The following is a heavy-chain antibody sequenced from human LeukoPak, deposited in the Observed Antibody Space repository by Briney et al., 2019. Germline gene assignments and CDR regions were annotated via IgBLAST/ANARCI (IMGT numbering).Heavy chain of an antibody. D-gene: IGHD3-22*01. CDR3: ARGSTYYDSSGQVPFDY. V-gene: IGHV3-21*01. Sequence: PGGSLRLSCAVSGFTFSSYTMNWVRQAPGKGLEWVSTISTSSSYKYYADSVKGRFTISRDNGKNTLYLQMNSMRAEDTAVYYCARGSTYYDSSGQVPFDYWGQGTLVTVSS. J-gene: IGHJ4*02. CDR2: ISTSSSYK. CDR1: GFTFSSYT.